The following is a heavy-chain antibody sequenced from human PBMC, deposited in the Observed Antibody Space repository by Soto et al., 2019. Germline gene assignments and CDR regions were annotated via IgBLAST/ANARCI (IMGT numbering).Heavy chain of an antibody. V-gene: IGHV3-21*01. CDR2: ISSGSSDT. J-gene: IGHJ4*02. Sequence: GGPLRLSCAASGFSFSGNWMTWVRQAPGKGLEWVASISSGSSDTWYADSVKGRFIISRDNAQNSLFLQMNTLRPEDTAMYYCARVAYWGPGTQVTVSS. CDR1: GFSFSGNW. CDR3: ARVAY.